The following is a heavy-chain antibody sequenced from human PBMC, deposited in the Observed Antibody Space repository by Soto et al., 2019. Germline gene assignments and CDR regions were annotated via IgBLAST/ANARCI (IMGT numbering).Heavy chain of an antibody. CDR1: GGSISGYY. V-gene: IGHV4-4*07. CDR2: MYNSERT. J-gene: IGHJ4*02. CDR3: AREPLAHSYFDL. Sequence: LTCTVSGGSISGYYWSWIRQPAGKGLEWIGRMYNSERTNYNPSLKSRVTMSMDTSKNQFSLKLTSVTAADTAVYFCAREPLAHSYFDLWGQGTLVTVSS.